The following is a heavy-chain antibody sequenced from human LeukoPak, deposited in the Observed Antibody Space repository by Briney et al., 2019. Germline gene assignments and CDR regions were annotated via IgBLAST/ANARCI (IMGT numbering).Heavy chain of an antibody. J-gene: IGHJ6*03. CDR3: ARDGGIAAAGNWYYYMDA. CDR1: GFTFSSYS. Sequence: GGSLILSCAASGFTFSSYSMNWVRQAPGKGLEWVSSISSSSSYIYYADSVKGRFTISRDNAKNSLYLQMNSLRAEDAAVYYCARDGGIAAAGNWYYYMDAWGKGTTVTVSS. D-gene: IGHD6-13*01. V-gene: IGHV3-21*01. CDR2: ISSSSSYI.